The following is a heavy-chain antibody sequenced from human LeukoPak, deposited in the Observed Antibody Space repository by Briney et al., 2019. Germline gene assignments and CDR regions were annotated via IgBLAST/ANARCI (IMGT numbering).Heavy chain of an antibody. V-gene: IGHV1-69*13. Sequence: SVKVSCKASGGTFSSYAISWVRQAPGQGLEWMGGIIPIFGSANYAQKFQGRVTITADESTSTAYMELSSLRSEDTAVYYCAREIAAAGTLAIYYFDYWGQGTLVTVSS. CDR2: IIPIFGSA. CDR3: AREIAAAGTLAIYYFDY. J-gene: IGHJ4*02. D-gene: IGHD6-13*01. CDR1: GGTFSSYA.